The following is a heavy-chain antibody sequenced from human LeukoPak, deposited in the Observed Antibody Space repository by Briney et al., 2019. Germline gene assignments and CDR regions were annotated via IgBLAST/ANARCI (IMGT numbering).Heavy chain of an antibody. J-gene: IGHJ4*01. CDR1: GAATTSKD. Sequence: SETLSLTCTVSGAATTSKDWAWIRQSPEKGLEWIGYIYNYGSTKYEPSLKSRVSISEDTAKNQFSLNLKSVTAADTAVYYCARGVGYGDSRHYDHWGHGILVTVSS. D-gene: IGHD4-17*01. CDR2: IYNYGST. V-gene: IGHV4-59*01. CDR3: ARGVGYGDSRHYDH.